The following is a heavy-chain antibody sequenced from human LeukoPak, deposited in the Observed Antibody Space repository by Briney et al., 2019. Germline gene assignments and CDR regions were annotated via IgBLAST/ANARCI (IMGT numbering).Heavy chain of an antibody. D-gene: IGHD3-16*02. Sequence: SETLSLTCTVSGYSISSGYYWGWIRPPPGKGLEWIGSIYHSGSTYYNPSLKSRVTISVGTSKNQFSLKLSSVTAADTAVYYCARVADIVFDYWGQGTLVTVSS. CDR2: IYHSGST. J-gene: IGHJ4*02. CDR1: GYSISSGYY. V-gene: IGHV4-38-2*02. CDR3: ARVADIVFDY.